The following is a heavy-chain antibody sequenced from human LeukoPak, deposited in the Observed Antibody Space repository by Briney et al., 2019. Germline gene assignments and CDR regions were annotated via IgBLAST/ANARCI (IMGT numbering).Heavy chain of an antibody. CDR2: IYYSGST. CDR3: ARRSSSWYGGWFDP. D-gene: IGHD6-13*01. V-gene: IGHV4-61*01. J-gene: IGHJ5*02. Sequence: SETLSLTCTVSGYSISSGYYWGWIRQPPGKGLEWIGYIYYSGSTNYNPSLKSRVTISVDTSKNQFSLKLSSVTAADTAVYYCARRSSSWYGGWFDPWGQGTLVTVSS. CDR1: GYSISSGYY.